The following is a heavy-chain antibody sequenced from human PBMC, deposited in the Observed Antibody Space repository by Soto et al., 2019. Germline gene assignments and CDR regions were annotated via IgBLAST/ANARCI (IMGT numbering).Heavy chain of an antibody. CDR3: ARGRRYNVVVVAATRSPNWFDP. V-gene: IGHV4-34*01. D-gene: IGHD2-15*01. J-gene: IGHJ5*02. CDR1: GGSFVGYY. CDR2: INHSGST. Sequence: AETLSLTCAVYGGSFVGYYCIWSRQPPVKWREWIGEINHSGSTNYNPSLKSRVTISVDTSKNQFSLKLSSVTAADTAVYYCARGRRYNVVVVAATRSPNWFDPWGQGTLVTVSS.